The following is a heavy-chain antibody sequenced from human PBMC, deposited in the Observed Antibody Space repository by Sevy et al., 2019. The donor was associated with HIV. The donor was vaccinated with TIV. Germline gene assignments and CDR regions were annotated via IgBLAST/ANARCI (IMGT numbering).Heavy chain of an antibody. J-gene: IGHJ5*02. CDR2: ISGSGGST. V-gene: IGHV3-23*01. CDR1: GFTFSSYA. CDR3: AKEGGATVAGTGENWFDP. Sequence: GGSLRLSCAASGFTFSSYAMSWVRQAPGKGLEWVSAISGSGGSTYYADSVKGRFTISRDNSKNTPYLQMNSLRAEDTAVYYCAKEGGATVAGTGENWFDPWGQGTLVTVSS. D-gene: IGHD6-19*01.